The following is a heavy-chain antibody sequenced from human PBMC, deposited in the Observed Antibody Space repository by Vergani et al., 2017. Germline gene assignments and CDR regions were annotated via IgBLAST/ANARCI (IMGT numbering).Heavy chain of an antibody. V-gene: IGHV3-30*01. Sequence: QVQLVESGGGVVQPGRSLRLSCAASGFTFSSYAMHWVRQAPGKGLEWVAVISYDGSNKYYADSVKGRFTISRDNSKNTLYLQMNSLRAEDTAVDYCARDLNAQQWLVRDPGWGQGTLVTVSS. CDR3: ARDLNAQQWLVRDPG. J-gene: IGHJ4*02. CDR2: ISYDGSNK. CDR1: GFTFSSYA. D-gene: IGHD6-19*01.